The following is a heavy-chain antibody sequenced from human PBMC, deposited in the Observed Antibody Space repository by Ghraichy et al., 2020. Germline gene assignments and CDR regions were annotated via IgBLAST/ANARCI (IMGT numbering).Heavy chain of an antibody. V-gene: IGHV3-74*01. Sequence: GGSLRLSCAASGFTFSSYWMHWVRQAPGKGLVWVSCINSDGSSTSYADSVKGRFTISRDNAKNTLYLQMNSLRAEDTAVYYCARQEGSALDYWGQGTLVTVSS. J-gene: IGHJ4*02. CDR3: ARQEGSALDY. CDR2: INSDGSST. D-gene: IGHD2-15*01. CDR1: GFTFSSYW.